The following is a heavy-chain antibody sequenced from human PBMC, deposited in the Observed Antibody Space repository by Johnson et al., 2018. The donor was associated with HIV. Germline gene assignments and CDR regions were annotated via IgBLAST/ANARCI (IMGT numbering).Heavy chain of an antibody. CDR2: INWHGGSP. J-gene: IGHJ3*02. CDR3: ARDPPPRSSGSDAFDI. CDR1: AFSFSSYG. D-gene: IGHD6-19*01. V-gene: IGHV3-20*04. Sequence: VQLVESGGGVVQPGRSLRLSCAASAFSFSSYGMSWVRQAPGKGLEWVSGINWHGGSPGYADSVKGRFTISRDHAKNSLYLQMHSLRAEDTDVYYWARDPPPRSSGSDAFDIWGQGTMVTVSS.